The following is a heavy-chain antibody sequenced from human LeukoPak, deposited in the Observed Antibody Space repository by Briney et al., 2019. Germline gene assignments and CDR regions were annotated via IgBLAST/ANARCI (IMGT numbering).Heavy chain of an antibody. V-gene: IGHV1-8*03. Sequence: ASVKVSCKASGYTFTSYDINWVRQATGQGLEWMGWMNPNSGNTGYAQKFQGRVTITRNTSISTAYMELSSLRSEDTAVYYCATNILVRDIINWFDPWGQGTLVTVSS. J-gene: IGHJ5*02. CDR2: MNPNSGNT. CDR3: ATNILVRDIINWFDP. CDR1: GYTFTSYD. D-gene: IGHD3-10*01.